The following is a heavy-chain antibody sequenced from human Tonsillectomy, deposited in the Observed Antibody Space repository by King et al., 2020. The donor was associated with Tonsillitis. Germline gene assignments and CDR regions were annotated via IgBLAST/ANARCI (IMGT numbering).Heavy chain of an antibody. CDR3: ARDDVGCSGGSCPRWFDP. V-gene: IGHV1-69*12. Sequence: QLVQSGAEVKKPGSSVKVSCKASGGTFSSYAISWVRQAPGQGLEWMGGIIPIFGTANYAQKFQGRVTITADESTSTAYMGLSSLRSEDTAVYYCARDDVGCSGGSCPRWFDPWGQGTLVTVSS. CDR2: IIPIFGTA. D-gene: IGHD2-15*01. CDR1: GGTFSSYA. J-gene: IGHJ5*02.